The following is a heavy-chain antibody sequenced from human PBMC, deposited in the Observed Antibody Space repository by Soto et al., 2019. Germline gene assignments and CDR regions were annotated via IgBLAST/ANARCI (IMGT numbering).Heavy chain of an antibody. Sequence: GGSLRLSCAASGFTFSSYAMSWVRQAPGKGLEWVSAISGSGGSTYYADSVKGRFTISRDNSKNTLYLQMNSLRAEDTAVYYXASLRAYDFWSGYYPPPFDYWGQGTLVTVSS. D-gene: IGHD3-3*01. CDR3: ASLRAYDFWSGYYPPPFDY. J-gene: IGHJ4*02. CDR1: GFTFSSYA. V-gene: IGHV3-23*01. CDR2: ISGSGGST.